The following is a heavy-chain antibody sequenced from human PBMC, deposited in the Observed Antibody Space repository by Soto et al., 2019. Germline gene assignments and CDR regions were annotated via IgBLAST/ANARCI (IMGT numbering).Heavy chain of an antibody. Sequence: KTSETLSLTCAVYGGSFSGYYWSWIRQPPGKGLEWIGEINHSGSTNYNPSLKSRVTISVDTSKNQFSLKLSSVTAADTAVYYCARMSIAARRGYYYGMDVWGQGTTVTVSS. J-gene: IGHJ6*02. D-gene: IGHD6-6*01. CDR2: INHSGST. CDR3: ARMSIAARRGYYYGMDV. V-gene: IGHV4-34*01. CDR1: GGSFSGYY.